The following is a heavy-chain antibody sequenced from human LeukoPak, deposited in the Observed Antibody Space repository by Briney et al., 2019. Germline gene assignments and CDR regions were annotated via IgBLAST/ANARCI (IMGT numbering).Heavy chain of an antibody. D-gene: IGHD1-26*01. V-gene: IGHV3-21*01. CDR1: GFTFSSYS. CDR3: ARGVSGSYGALFDS. J-gene: IGHJ4*02. Sequence: GGSLRLSCAASGFTFSSYSRNWVRQAPGKGLEWVSCISSSSYIYYADSVKGRFTISRDNAKNSLYLQMNSLRAEDTAVYSCARGVSGSYGALFDSWGQGTLVTVSS. CDR2: ISSSSYI.